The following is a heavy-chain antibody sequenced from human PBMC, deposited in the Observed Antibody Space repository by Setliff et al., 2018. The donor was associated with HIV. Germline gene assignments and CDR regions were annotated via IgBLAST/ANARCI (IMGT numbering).Heavy chain of an antibody. CDR2: IYSGGIT. CDR1: GGSISSAY. V-gene: IGHV4-4*08. Sequence: SETLSLTCAVSGGSISSAYWSWVRQPPGKGLEWIGYIYSGGITKYNPSLKSRVTFTRDTSANTAYMELSNLRSEDTAIYYCLRRATAAEVFDYWGQGTLVTVSS. D-gene: IGHD6-13*01. CDR3: LRRATAAEVFDY. J-gene: IGHJ4*02.